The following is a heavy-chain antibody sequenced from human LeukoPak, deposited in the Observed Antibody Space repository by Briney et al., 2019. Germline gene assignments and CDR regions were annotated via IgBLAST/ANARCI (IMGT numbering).Heavy chain of an antibody. Sequence: PGGSLRLSCAASGFTFSSYAMTWVRQAPGKGLEWVSGVSGSGGSTYYADSVKGRFTISRDNSKNTLYLQMNSLRAEDTAVYYCAKDGVEMATAGVYYFDYWGQGTLVAVSS. V-gene: IGHV3-23*01. D-gene: IGHD5-24*01. CDR1: GFTFSSYA. J-gene: IGHJ4*02. CDR3: AKDGVEMATAGVYYFDY. CDR2: VSGSGGST.